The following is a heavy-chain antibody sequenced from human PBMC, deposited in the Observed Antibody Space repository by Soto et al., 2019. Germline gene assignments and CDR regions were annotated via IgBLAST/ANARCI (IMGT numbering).Heavy chain of an antibody. V-gene: IGHV3-21*01. J-gene: IGHJ4*02. Sequence: PGGSLRLSCTVSGFAFNNYGINWVRQAPGKWLGWVSSISKSDYTYYSDSVKGRFTISRDNAKNSVSLQMNTLRVEDTAVYYCAREDSIIIPAVSDFWGQGXLVTVSS. D-gene: IGHD2-2*01. CDR2: ISKSDYT. CDR1: GFAFNNYG. CDR3: AREDSIIIPAVSDF.